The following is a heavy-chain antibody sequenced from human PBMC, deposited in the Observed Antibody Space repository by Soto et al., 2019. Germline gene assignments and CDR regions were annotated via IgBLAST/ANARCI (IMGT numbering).Heavy chain of an antibody. J-gene: IGHJ4*02. CDR3: SRGAGFSGKYL. Sequence: PGGSLRLSCAASGFSFSDYWMHWVRQAPGKGLVWVSCIDTDGSTTTYADSVKGWFTISRDNVKNTLYLQMDSLRAEDTALYYCSRGAGFSGKYLGGQGTMVTVSS. V-gene: IGHV3-74*01. D-gene: IGHD5-12*01. CDR1: GFSFSDYW. CDR2: IDTDGSTT.